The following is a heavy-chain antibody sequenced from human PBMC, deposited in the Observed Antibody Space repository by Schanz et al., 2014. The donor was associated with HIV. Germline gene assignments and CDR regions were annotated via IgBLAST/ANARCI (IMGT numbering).Heavy chain of an antibody. V-gene: IGHV3-23*01. CDR3: VKDLPSPNLSY. D-gene: IGHD6-6*01. Sequence: EVLLLESGGGLVQPGGSLRLSCAASGFTFSSYVMTWVRQAPGKGLEWVSTISGSGANTYYAESVKGRFTISRDNSKNTLYLQVSSLRAEDSAVYYCVKDLPSPNLSYWGQGTLVTVSS. CDR1: GFTFSSYV. J-gene: IGHJ4*02. CDR2: ISGSGANT.